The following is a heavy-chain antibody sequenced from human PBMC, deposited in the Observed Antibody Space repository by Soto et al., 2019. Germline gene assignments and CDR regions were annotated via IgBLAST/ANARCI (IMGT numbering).Heavy chain of an antibody. J-gene: IGHJ4*02. CDR3: ARSHYTTSPFDY. CDR1: GFALDDSD. CDR2: ISWDSGSI. D-gene: IGHD2-2*02. V-gene: IGHV3-9*01. Sequence: PGGSLRLSCAASGFALDDSDMHWVRQAPGKGLEWVSSISWDSGSIAYADSVKGRFTVSTDNAKKFLYLQMNNLRSDDTAFYYCARSHYTTSPFDYWGQGALVTVSS.